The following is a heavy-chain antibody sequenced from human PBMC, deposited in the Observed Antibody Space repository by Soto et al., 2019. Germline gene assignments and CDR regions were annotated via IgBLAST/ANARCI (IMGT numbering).Heavy chain of an antibody. V-gene: IGHV3-11*01. Sequence: QVQLVASGGGLVRPGESLTLSCAGSGFTVTDSYMTWLRQAPGKAPEWISYISNSGNTIYFAASVKGRFTLSRDSATNSLHLHMTSRRDEDTAVYYCVRIPDTAIQLWSEYFFDNWGQGTLVTVSS. CDR2: ISNSGNTI. CDR3: VRIPDTAIQLWSEYFFDN. D-gene: IGHD5-18*01. J-gene: IGHJ4*02. CDR1: GFTVTDSY.